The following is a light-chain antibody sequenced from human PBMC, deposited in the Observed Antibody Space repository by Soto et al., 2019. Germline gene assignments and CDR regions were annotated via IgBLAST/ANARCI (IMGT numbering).Light chain of an antibody. Sequence: SALTQPASASGASGQRCTISCYRSSSNIGSNTVNSYQHLPGTPPNLLIYRNTQRPSGVPDRFSGSKSAPSASLAISGLQSEDEADYNCAAWDDSLNGYVFGTGTKVTVL. CDR3: AAWDDSLNGYV. V-gene: IGLV1-44*01. CDR1: SSNIGSNT. J-gene: IGLJ1*01. CDR2: RNT.